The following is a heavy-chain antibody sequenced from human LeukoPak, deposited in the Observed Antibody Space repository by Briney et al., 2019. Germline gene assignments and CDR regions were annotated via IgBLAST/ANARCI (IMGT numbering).Heavy chain of an antibody. J-gene: IGHJ3*02. D-gene: IGHD2-15*01. CDR2: INHSGST. CDR3: ASKPCSGGSCYVDASHI. Sequence: PSETLSLTCAVYGGSFSGYYWSWIRQPPGKGLEWIGEINHSGSTNYNPSLKSRVTISVDTSKNQFSLKLSSVTAADTAVYYCASKPCSGGSCYVDASHIWGQGTLVTVSS. V-gene: IGHV4-34*01. CDR1: GGSFSGYY.